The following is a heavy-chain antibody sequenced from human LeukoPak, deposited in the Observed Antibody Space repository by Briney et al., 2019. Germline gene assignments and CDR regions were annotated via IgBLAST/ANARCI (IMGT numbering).Heavy chain of an antibody. J-gene: IGHJ4*02. CDR3: AGYGGFSK. D-gene: IGHD4-23*01. Sequence: GGSLRLSCAASGFTFSSYAMSWVRQAPGKGLEWVSAISGSGGSTYYADSVKGRFTISRDNSKNTVYLQINSLRAEDMAIYYCAGYGGFSKWGQGTHVTVSS. V-gene: IGHV3-23*01. CDR1: GFTFSSYA. CDR2: ISGSGGST.